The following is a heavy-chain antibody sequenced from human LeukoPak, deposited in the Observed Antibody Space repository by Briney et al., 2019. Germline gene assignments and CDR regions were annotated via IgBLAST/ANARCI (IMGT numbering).Heavy chain of an antibody. D-gene: IGHD5-24*01. J-gene: IGHJ4*02. Sequence: PGGSLRLSCAASGFTFSSYAMSLVRQAPGKGLEWVSAISGSGGSTYYADPVKGRFTISRDNSKNTLYLQMNSLRAEDTAVYYCAKSIDGYNPGHFDYWGQGTLVTVSS. V-gene: IGHV3-23*01. CDR3: AKSIDGYNPGHFDY. CDR2: ISGSGGST. CDR1: GFTFSSYA.